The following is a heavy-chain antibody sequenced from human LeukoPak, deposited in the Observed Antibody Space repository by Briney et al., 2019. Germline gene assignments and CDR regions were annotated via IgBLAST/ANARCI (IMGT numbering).Heavy chain of an antibody. D-gene: IGHD6-13*01. V-gene: IGHV3-21*01. Sequence: AGGSLRLSCAASGYTFSSYSMNWVRQAPGKGLEWVSSISSSSSYIYYADSVKGRFTISRDNAKNSLYLQTNSLRAEDTAVYYCARGPSSSSPHDYWGQGTLVTVSS. CDR1: GYTFSSYS. CDR2: ISSSSSYI. J-gene: IGHJ4*02. CDR3: ARGPSSSSPHDY.